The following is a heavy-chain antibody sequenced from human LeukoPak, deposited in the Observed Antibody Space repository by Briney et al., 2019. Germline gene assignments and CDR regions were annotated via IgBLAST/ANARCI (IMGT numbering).Heavy chain of an antibody. D-gene: IGHD1-26*01. CDR2: IYPGDSDT. CDR1: GYSFTNYW. V-gene: IGHV5-51*01. J-gene: IGHJ6*03. Sequence: GESLKISCKGSGYSFTNYWIGWVRQMPGKGLEWMGIIYPGDSDTRYSPSLQGQVTVPADKSISTAYLQWSSLKASDTAMSYCARGPYSENYSKSPYYYYYMDVWGTGTTVTVSS. CDR3: ARGPYSENYSKSPYYYYYMDV.